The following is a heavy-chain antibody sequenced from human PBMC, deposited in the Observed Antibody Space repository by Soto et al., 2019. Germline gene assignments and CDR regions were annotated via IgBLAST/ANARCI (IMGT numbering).Heavy chain of an antibody. V-gene: IGHV3-21*01. CDR3: AREIRYCGGGSCYTVGAFDI. CDR2: ISSSSSDI. Sequence: EVQLVESGGGLVKPGGSLRLSCAASGFTFSDYYINWVRQAPGKGLEWVSSISSSSSDIYYADSVKGRFTVSRDNAKNSPSLQMNSLRAEDTAVYYCAREIRYCGGGSCYTVGAFDIWGQGTMVTVSS. D-gene: IGHD2-15*01. CDR1: GFTFSDYY. J-gene: IGHJ3*02.